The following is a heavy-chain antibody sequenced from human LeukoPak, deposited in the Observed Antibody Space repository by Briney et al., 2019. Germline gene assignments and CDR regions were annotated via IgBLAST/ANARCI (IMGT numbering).Heavy chain of an antibody. CDR2: ISSDGSKT. Sequence: PGRSPRLSCAASGFIFSNYAMHWVRQAPGKGLEWVALISSDGSKTYHADSVKGRFSISRDNSKNTLYLQLNSLRAEDTSVYYCARASTYWYDSGSSGPHYFDYWGQGTLVTVSS. V-gene: IGHV3-30*01. CDR3: ARASTYWYDSGSSGPHYFDY. CDR1: GFIFSNYA. J-gene: IGHJ4*02. D-gene: IGHD3-10*01.